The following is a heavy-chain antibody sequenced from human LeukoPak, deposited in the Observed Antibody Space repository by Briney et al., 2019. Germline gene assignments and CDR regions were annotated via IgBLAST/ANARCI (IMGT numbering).Heavy chain of an antibody. CDR1: GYTFTSYG. D-gene: IGHD4-17*01. V-gene: IGHV1-18*01. Sequence: ASVKVSCKASGYTFTSYGISWVRQAPGPGLEWMGWISAGNGDTNYAQKFQGRVTMTTDTSTSTAYMELRSLRSDDTAVYYCARDSLGGYGDYIDYWGQGTLVTVSS. J-gene: IGHJ4*02. CDR2: ISAGNGDT. CDR3: ARDSLGGYGDYIDY.